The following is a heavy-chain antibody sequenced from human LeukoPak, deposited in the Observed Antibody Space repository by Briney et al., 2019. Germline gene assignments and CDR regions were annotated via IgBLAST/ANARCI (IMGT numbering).Heavy chain of an antibody. CDR3: ARIYKILTGLYFDL. J-gene: IGHJ2*01. Sequence: SETLCLTCAVSGGSINSGGYSWSWIRQPPEKGVEWIGYIYDTGSTYYNPSLESRITIAADRSKNQFSLKVSLVTAAESVMYFSARIYKILTGLYFDLWGRGTLVTVSS. CDR1: GGSINSGGYS. V-gene: IGHV4-30-2*01. CDR2: IYDTGST. D-gene: IGHD3-9*01.